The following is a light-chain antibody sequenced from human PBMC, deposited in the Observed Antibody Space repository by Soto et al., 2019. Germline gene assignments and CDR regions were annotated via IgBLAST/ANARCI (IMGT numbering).Light chain of an antibody. CDR1: SSDVGGYNY. CDR2: DVS. J-gene: IGLJ1*01. V-gene: IGLV2-8*01. CDR3: ISYAGSNNFAV. Sequence: QSALTQPPSASGSPGQSVTISCTGTSSDVGGYNYVSWYQQHPGKAPKLMIYDVSKRPSGVPDRFSGSKSGNTASLTVSGLQAEDEADYYCISYAGSNNFAVFGTGTKLTVL.